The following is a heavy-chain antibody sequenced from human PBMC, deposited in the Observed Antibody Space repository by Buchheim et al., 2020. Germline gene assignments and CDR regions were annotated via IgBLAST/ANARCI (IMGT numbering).Heavy chain of an antibody. D-gene: IGHD2-2*01. J-gene: IGHJ4*02. Sequence: QVQLVESGGGVVQPGRSLRLSCAASGFTFSSYAMHWVRQAPGKGLEWVAVISYDGSNKYYADSVKGRFTISRDNSKNTLYLQMNSLRAEDTAVYYCARAYCISTSCYSHQNDFDYWGQGTL. CDR1: GFTFSSYA. CDR3: ARAYCISTSCYSHQNDFDY. CDR2: ISYDGSNK. V-gene: IGHV3-30-3*01.